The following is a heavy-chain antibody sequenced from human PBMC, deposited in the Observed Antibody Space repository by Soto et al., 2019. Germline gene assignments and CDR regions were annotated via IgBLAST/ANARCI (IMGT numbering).Heavy chain of an antibody. CDR2: IYYSGST. CDR1: GGSISTSRYY. J-gene: IGHJ4*02. Sequence: QLQLQESGPGLVKPSETLSLSCTVSGGSISTSRYYWAWIRLPPGKRLEWIGNIYYSGSTYYSPSLRSRVRFSADAFQNQRSLKVNSVTDVVRAVYYCVSLPARRIMYFGFCGQRNLVT. CDR3: VSLPARRIMYFGF. V-gene: IGHV4-39*01. D-gene: IGHD2-15*01.